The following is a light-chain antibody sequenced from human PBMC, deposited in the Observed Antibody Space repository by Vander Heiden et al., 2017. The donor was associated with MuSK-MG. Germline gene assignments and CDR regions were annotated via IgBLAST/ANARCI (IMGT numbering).Light chain of an antibody. V-gene: IGKV1-9*01. CDR2: AAS. Sequence: DIQLTQSPSFLSASVGDRVTITCRASEDISSFLAWYQQKPGKAPKLLIYAASNLQGGVPPSFSGSASGADFTLTISILQPEDFATYSCQRVTTFPITFGGGTKVEIK. CDR3: QRVTTFPIT. CDR1: EDISSF. J-gene: IGKJ4*01.